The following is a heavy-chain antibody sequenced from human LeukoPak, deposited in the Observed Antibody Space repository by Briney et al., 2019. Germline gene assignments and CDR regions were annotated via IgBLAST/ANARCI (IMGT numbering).Heavy chain of an antibody. V-gene: IGHV3-30*18. CDR2: ISYDGSNK. CDR1: GFTFSSYG. CDR3: AKGSSHDYGGYFDY. D-gene: IGHD4-17*01. Sequence: EGSLRLSCAASGFTFSSYGMHWVRQAPGKGLEWVAVISYDGSNKYYADSVKGRFTISRDNSKNTLYLQMNSLRAEDTAVYYCAKGSSHDYGGYFDYWGQGTLVTVSS. J-gene: IGHJ4*02.